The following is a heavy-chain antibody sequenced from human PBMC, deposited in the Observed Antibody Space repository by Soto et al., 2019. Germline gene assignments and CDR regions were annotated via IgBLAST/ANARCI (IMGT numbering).Heavy chain of an antibody. Sequence: PGGSLRLSCAASGFTFSSYAMSWVRQAPGKGLEWVSAISGSGGSTYYADSVKGRFTISRDNSKNTLYLQMNSLRAEDTAVYYCARTVVPAAVLDGMDVWGQGTTVTVSS. CDR3: ARTVVPAAVLDGMDV. J-gene: IGHJ6*02. V-gene: IGHV3-23*01. D-gene: IGHD2-2*01. CDR1: GFTFSSYA. CDR2: ISGSGGST.